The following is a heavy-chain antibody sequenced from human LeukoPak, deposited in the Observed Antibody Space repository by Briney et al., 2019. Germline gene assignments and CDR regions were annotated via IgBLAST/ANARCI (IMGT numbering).Heavy chain of an antibody. D-gene: IGHD2-2*01. Sequence: PGGSPRLSCAASGFTFRNNWMTWVRQAPGKGLEWVAHIKEDGSAQNYIDSVKGRFTISRDNAKNSLYLQMNSLRAEDTALYYCAKTLYCSSTSCSRYGMDVWGQGTTVTVSS. J-gene: IGHJ6*02. CDR2: IKEDGSAQ. CDR1: GFTFRNNW. V-gene: IGHV3-7*03. CDR3: AKTLYCSSTSCSRYGMDV.